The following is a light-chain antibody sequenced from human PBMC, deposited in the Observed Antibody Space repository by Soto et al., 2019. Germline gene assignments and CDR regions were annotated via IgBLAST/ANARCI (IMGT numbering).Light chain of an antibody. CDR2: GAS. Sequence: EIVMTQSPATLSLSPGERATLSCRASQSVSSSYLAWYQQIPGQAPRLLIYGASTRATGIPARFSGSGSGTEFTLIISSLQSEDSAVYYCQQYNSWLWTFGQGTKVDIK. V-gene: IGKV3-15*01. CDR1: QSVSSSY. J-gene: IGKJ1*01. CDR3: QQYNSWLWT.